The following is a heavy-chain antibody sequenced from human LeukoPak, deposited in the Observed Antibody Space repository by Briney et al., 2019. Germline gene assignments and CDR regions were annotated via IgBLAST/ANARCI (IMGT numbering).Heavy chain of an antibody. Sequence: GSLRLSCAASGFTFSSYAMHWVRRAPGKGLEWVAVISYDGSNKYYADSVKGRFTISRDNSKNTLYLQMNSLRAEDTAVYYCAGSPRAVAGYQGYWGQGTLVTVSS. CDR3: AGSPRAVAGYQGY. CDR2: ISYDGSNK. D-gene: IGHD6-19*01. CDR1: GFTFSSYA. J-gene: IGHJ4*02. V-gene: IGHV3-30*04.